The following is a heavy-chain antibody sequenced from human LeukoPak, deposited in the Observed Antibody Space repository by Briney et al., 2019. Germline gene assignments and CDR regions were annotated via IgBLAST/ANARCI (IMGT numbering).Heavy chain of an antibody. J-gene: IGHJ6*02. D-gene: IGHD3-10*01. CDR3: AKDRSWGGGIPGYYYGMDV. CDR2: ISWNSGGI. V-gene: IGHV3-9*01. CDR1: GFTFDDYA. Sequence: GGSLRLSCAASGFTFDDYAMHWVRQAPGKGLEWVSGISWNSGGIGYADSVKGRFTISRDNAKNSLYLQMNSLRAEDTALYYCAKDRSWGGGIPGYYYGMDVWGQGTTVTVSS.